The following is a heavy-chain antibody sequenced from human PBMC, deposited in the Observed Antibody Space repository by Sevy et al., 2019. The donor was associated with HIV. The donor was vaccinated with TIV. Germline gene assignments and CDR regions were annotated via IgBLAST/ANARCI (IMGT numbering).Heavy chain of an antibody. Sequence: GGSLRLSCAASAFTFSTYAMHWVRQAPGKGLEWVAVVSYDGGNRHYADSVKGRFTISRDNSKNTPYLQMNSLRGEDTAVYYWAKDAGGGSGGNCYWATNYYGMDVWGQGTTVTVSS. J-gene: IGHJ6*02. CDR2: VSYDGGNR. D-gene: IGHD2-15*01. V-gene: IGHV3-30*18. CDR3: AKDAGGGSGGNCYWATNYYGMDV. CDR1: AFTFSTYA.